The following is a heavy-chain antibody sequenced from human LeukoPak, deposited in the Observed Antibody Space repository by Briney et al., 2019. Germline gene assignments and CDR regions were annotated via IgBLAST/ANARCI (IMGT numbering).Heavy chain of an antibody. D-gene: IGHD3-3*01. V-gene: IGHV1-8*03. CDR3: ARVPAKRITIFGAVTAKKGDAFDI. CDR1: GGTFSSYA. CDR2: MNPNSGNT. J-gene: IGHJ3*02. Sequence: ASVKVSCKASGGTFSSYAINWVRQATGQGLEWMGWMNPNSGNTGYAQKFQGRVTITRNTSISTAYMELSSLRSEDTAVYYCARVPAKRITIFGAVTAKKGDAFDIWGQGTMVTVSS.